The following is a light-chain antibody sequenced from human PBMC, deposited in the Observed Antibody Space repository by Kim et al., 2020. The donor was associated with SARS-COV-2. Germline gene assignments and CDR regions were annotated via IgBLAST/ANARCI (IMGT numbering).Light chain of an antibody. CDR2: GAS. CDR1: QSVISDF. CDR3: QQYGGSPT. V-gene: IGKV3-20*01. J-gene: IGKJ2*01. Sequence: EIVLTQSPGTLSLSPGERTTLSCRASQSVISDFLAWYQKKVGQAPRLLIHGASSRATGIPDRFSGSGSGTDFTLTISRLEPEDFAVYYCQQYGGSPTFGQGTKLEI.